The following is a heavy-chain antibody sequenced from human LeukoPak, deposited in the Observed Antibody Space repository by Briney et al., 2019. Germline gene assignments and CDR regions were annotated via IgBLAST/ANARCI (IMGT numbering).Heavy chain of an antibody. V-gene: IGHV4-59*08. Sequence: PSETLSLTCTVSGGSISDYYWSWIRQPPGKGLEWIGYIYYSGSTNYNPSLKSRVTISVDTSKNQFSLKLSSVTAADTAVYYCASTSGYHTPGIAVAGTWGFDYWGQGTLVTVSS. CDR2: IYYSGST. J-gene: IGHJ4*02. CDR3: ASTSGYHTPGIAVAGTWGFDY. D-gene: IGHD6-19*01. CDR1: GGSISDYY.